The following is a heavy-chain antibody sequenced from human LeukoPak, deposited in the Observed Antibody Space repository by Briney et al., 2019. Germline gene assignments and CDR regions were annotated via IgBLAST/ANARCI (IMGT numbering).Heavy chain of an antibody. CDR2: IYSSGRP. Sequence: SQTLSLTCSVSGDSISSGSYYWGWIRQPAGKGLEWIGRIYSSGRPNYNHSLESRVTISVDTSKNQFSLRLSSVTPADTAIYYCAREGPLTVAVPSAIRGYYYSMDVWGRGTTVTVSS. CDR1: GDSISSGSYY. J-gene: IGHJ6*02. CDR3: AREGPLTVAVPSAIRGYYYSMDV. V-gene: IGHV4-61*02. D-gene: IGHD2-2*01.